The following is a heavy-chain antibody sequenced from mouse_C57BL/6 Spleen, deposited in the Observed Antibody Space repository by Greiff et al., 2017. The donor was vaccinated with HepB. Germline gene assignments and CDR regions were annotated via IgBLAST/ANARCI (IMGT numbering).Heavy chain of an antibody. D-gene: IGHD1-1*01. V-gene: IGHV1-12*01. CDR3: ARGDYYGSSVYAMDY. Sequence: LQQSGAELVRPGASVKMSCKASGYTFTSYNMHWVKQTPRQGLEWIGAIYPGNGDTSYNQKFKGKATLTVDKSSSTAYMQLSSLTSEDSAVYFCARGDYYGSSVYAMDYWGQGTSVTVSS. CDR1: GYTFTSYN. CDR2: IYPGNGDT. J-gene: IGHJ4*01.